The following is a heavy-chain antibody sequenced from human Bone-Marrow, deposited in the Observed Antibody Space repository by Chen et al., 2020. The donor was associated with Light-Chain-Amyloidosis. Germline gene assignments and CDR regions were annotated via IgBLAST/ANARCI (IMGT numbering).Heavy chain of an antibody. CDR3: ARDLTTVTV. V-gene: IGHV3-74*01. J-gene: IGHJ6*02. D-gene: IGHD4-17*01. CDR1: GFSIDTYW. CDR2: ISGDGSSR. Sequence: EVQLVESGGGLVQPGGSLRLSCAASGFSIDTYWLHWVRQAPGKGLVWVSRISGDGSSRSYADAVRRRFTISRDNVKNILYLEMNCLRVGDTVTYYCARDLTTVTVWGQGTMVSVSS.